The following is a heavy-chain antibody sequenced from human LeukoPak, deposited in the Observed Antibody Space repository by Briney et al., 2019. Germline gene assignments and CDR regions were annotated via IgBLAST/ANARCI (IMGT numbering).Heavy chain of an antibody. CDR1: GYTFTNYA. J-gene: IGHJ4*02. CDR3: ARDVGEGFRSGGSCSDY. CDR2: ISAYNGNT. V-gene: IGHV1-18*01. D-gene: IGHD2-15*01. Sequence: GASVKVSCKASGYTFTNYAFSWVRQAPGQGLEWMGWISAYNGNTNYAQKLQGRVTMTTDTSTSTVYMELRSPRSDDTTVYYCARDVGEGFRSGGSCSDYWGQGTLVTVSS.